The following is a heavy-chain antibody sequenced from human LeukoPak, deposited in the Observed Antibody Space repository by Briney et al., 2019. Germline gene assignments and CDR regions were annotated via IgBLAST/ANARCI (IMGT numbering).Heavy chain of an antibody. D-gene: IGHD3-22*01. CDR2: INLEGSQK. V-gene: IGHV3-7*03. J-gene: IGHJ3*02. Sequence: GGSLRLSCAASGFTFFNYWMSWVRQAPGKGLEWVANINLEGSQKYYVDSLKGRFTISRDKSKNTLYLQMNSLRAEDTAVYYCAKGNSGYYNDAFDIWGQGTMVTVSS. CDR1: GFTFFNYW. CDR3: AKGNSGYYNDAFDI.